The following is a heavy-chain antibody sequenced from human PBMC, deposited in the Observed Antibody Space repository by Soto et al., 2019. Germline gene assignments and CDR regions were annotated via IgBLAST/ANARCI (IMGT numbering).Heavy chain of an antibody. CDR3: TRDNCSGGRCTGWDV. V-gene: IGHV3-15*01. CDR2: IKSKRDGGTT. Sequence: EVQLVESGGGLVQPGGSLRLSCAASGFTFSNAWMSWVRQAPGKGLEWVGRIKSKRDGGTTDYAAPVKDRFTISRDDSKNTLYLQVSSMNTEDTAVYYCTRDNCSGGRCTGWDVWGKGTTVTVSS. J-gene: IGHJ6*04. D-gene: IGHD2-15*01. CDR1: GFTFSNAW.